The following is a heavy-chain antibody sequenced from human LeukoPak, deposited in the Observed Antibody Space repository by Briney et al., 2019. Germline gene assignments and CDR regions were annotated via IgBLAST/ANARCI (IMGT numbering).Heavy chain of an antibody. Sequence: GGSLRLSCDASGFSINTYTMYWVRQAPGQGLGWVSGIRNSDGMTYYADSVRSRFTISTDNSKNTLYLQMNSLRAEDTARYYCAKGLERESRLDSWGQGTLVTVSS. CDR2: IRNSDGMT. CDR1: GFSINTYT. D-gene: IGHD1-1*01. CDR3: AKGLERESRLDS. J-gene: IGHJ4*02. V-gene: IGHV3-23*01.